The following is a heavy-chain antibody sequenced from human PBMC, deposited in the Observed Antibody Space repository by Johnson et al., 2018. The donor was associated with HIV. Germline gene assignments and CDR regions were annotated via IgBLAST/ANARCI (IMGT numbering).Heavy chain of an antibody. Sequence: QMQLVESGGGVVQPGRSLRLSCAASGFTFSSYGMHWVRQAPGKGLEWVAVIWYDGSNKYYADSVKGRFTISRDNSKNTLYLQMNSLRAEDTAVYYCARDTGDGLQRGAFDIWGQGTMVTVSS. CDR3: ARDTGDGLQRGAFDI. CDR2: IWYDGSNK. V-gene: IGHV3-33*01. J-gene: IGHJ3*02. CDR1: GFTFSSYG. D-gene: IGHD5-24*01.